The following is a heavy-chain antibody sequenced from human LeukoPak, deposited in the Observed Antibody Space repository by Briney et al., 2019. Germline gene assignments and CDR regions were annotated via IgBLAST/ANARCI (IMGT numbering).Heavy chain of an antibody. J-gene: IGHJ6*03. V-gene: IGHV4-61*02. CDR2: IYTSGST. CDR1: GGSISSGSYY. Sequence: PSQTLSLTCTVSGGSISSGSYYWGWIRQPAGKGLEWIGRIYTSGSTNYNPSLKSRVTISVDTSKNQFSLKLSSVTAADTAVYYCARGTPYYYYYYMDVWGKGTTVTVSS. CDR3: ARGTPYYYYYYMDV. D-gene: IGHD2-15*01.